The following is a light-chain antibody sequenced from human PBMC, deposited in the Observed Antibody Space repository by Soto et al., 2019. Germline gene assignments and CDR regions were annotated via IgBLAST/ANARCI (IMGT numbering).Light chain of an antibody. CDR2: GAS. J-gene: IGKJ2*01. Sequence: EIVMTQSPATLSVSPGERATLSCRASQSVNSNLAWYQHKPGQAPRLLIYGASTRATGIPARFSGSGSGTEFTLTISSLQSEDFALYYCQQYHNWPYAFGQGTKLEIK. V-gene: IGKV3-15*01. CDR1: QSVNSN. CDR3: QQYHNWPYA.